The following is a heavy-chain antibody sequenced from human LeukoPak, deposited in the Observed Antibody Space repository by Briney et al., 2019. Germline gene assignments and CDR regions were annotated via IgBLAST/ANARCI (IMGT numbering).Heavy chain of an antibody. V-gene: IGHV1-69*05. CDR3: ARDRTTVTPWGLFDY. D-gene: IGHD4-17*01. CDR1: GGTFSSYA. CDR2: IIPIFGTA. Sequence: SVKVSCKASGGTFSSYAISWVRQAPGQGLEWMGRIIPIFGTANYAQKFQGRVTITTDESTSTVYMELSSLRSEDTAVYYCARDRTTVTPWGLFDYWGQGTLVTVSS. J-gene: IGHJ4*02.